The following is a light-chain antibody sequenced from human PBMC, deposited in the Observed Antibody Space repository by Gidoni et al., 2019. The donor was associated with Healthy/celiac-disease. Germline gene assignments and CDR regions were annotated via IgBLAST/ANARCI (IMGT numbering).Light chain of an antibody. Sequence: EIVMTQSPATLSVSPGERATLSCRASQSVSSNLAWYQQKPGQAPRLLIYGASTRATGIPARFSGSGSGTEFTLTISSLQSEDFAVYYCQQDNNWPPLTFGGXTKVEIK. V-gene: IGKV3-15*01. CDR2: GAS. CDR1: QSVSSN. CDR3: QQDNNWPPLT. J-gene: IGKJ4*01.